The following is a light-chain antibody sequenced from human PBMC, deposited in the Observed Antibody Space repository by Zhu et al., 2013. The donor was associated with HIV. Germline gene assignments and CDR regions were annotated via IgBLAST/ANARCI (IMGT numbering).Light chain of an antibody. CDR1: QNVRNNY. J-gene: IGKJ1*01. CDR3: QQYNSFWT. CDR2: GAS. Sequence: EIVMTQSPGTLSLSPGERATLSCRTSQNVRNNYLAWYQQKPGQSPRLLIYGASSRATGIPDRFSGSGSGTEFTLTINGLQPDDFATYFCQQYNSFWTFGQGTKVEIK. V-gene: IGKV3-20*01.